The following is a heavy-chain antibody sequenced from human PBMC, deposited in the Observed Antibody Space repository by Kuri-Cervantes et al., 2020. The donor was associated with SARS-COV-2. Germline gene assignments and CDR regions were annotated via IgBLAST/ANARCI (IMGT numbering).Heavy chain of an antibody. CDR1: GGSFSTYY. CDR3: ARQYYYDSSGYYYGLWAFDI. J-gene: IGHJ3*02. D-gene: IGHD3-22*01. V-gene: IGHV4-34*01. CDR2: INHSGST. Sequence: SETLSLTCAVYGGSFSTYYWIWIRQPPGKGLEWIGEINHSGSTNYNPSLKSRVTVSVDTSKNQFSLKLSSVTAADTAVYYCARQYYYDSSGYYYGLWAFDIWGQGTMVTVSS.